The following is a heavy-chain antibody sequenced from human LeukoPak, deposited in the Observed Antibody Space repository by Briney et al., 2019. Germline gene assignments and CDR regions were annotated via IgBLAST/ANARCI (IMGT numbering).Heavy chain of an antibody. CDR3: AREIQQQLVPRGAFDI. Sequence: PGGSLRLSCAASGFTFSRYAMHWVRQAPDKGLEWVAVISYDGSNKYYADSVKGRFTISRDNSKNTLYLQMNSLRAEDTAVYYCAREIQQQLVPRGAFDIWGQGTMVTVSS. V-gene: IGHV3-30-3*01. CDR1: GFTFSRYA. J-gene: IGHJ3*02. D-gene: IGHD6-13*01. CDR2: ISYDGSNK.